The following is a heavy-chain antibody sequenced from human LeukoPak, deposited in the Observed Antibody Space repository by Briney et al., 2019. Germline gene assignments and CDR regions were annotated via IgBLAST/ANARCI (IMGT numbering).Heavy chain of an antibody. D-gene: IGHD6-19*01. Sequence: GGSLRLSCAASGFTFSSYGMHWVRQAPGKGLEWVAVVSYYGNGKFYADSVKGRFTISRDNSKNTLYLQMNSLRAEDTAVFYCAKEMTAVGGPNYFDYWGQGTLVTVSS. V-gene: IGHV3-30*18. CDR2: VSYYGNGK. CDR3: AKEMTAVGGPNYFDY. CDR1: GFTFSSYG. J-gene: IGHJ4*02.